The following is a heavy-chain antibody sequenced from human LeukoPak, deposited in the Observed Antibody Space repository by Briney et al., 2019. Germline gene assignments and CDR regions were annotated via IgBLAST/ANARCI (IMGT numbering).Heavy chain of an antibody. J-gene: IGHJ4*02. V-gene: IGHV1-46*01. CDR3: ARDLAQQLATDY. CDR1: GYTFTSYY. D-gene: IGHD6-13*01. CDR2: INPSGGST. Sequence: ASEKVSCKASGYTFTSYYMHWVRQAPGQGLEWMGIINPSGGSTSYAQKFQGRVTMTRDTSTSTVYMELSSLRSEDTAVYYCARDLAQQLATDYWGQGTLVTVSS.